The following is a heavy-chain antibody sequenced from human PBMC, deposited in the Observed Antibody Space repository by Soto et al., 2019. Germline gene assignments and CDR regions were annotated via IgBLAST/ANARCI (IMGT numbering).Heavy chain of an antibody. CDR3: AKVPAAIGEDYYYYGMDV. CDR2: ISSSSSTI. CDR1: GFTFSSYS. V-gene: IGHV3-48*02. J-gene: IGHJ6*02. Sequence: PVGSLRLSCAASGFTFSSYSMNWVRQAPGKGLEWVSYISSSSSTIYYADSVKGRFTISRDNAKNSLYLQMNSLRDEDTAVYYCAKVPAAIGEDYYYYGMDVWGQGTTVTVSS. D-gene: IGHD2-2*02.